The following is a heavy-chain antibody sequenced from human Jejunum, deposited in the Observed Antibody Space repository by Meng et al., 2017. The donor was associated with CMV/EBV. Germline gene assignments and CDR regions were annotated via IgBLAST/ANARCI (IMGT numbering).Heavy chain of an antibody. Sequence: TYGMHWVRQAPGKGLEWVTFISNDGSNKYYGDSVQGRFTISRDNSKNTLYLQMNSLRAEDTSVYYCVKDRGVPYYESLTGYSYFDYWGQGALVTVSS. CDR3: VKDRGVPYYESLTGYSYFDY. V-gene: IGHV3-30*02. CDR1: TYG. CDR2: ISNDGSNK. J-gene: IGHJ4*02. D-gene: IGHD3-9*01.